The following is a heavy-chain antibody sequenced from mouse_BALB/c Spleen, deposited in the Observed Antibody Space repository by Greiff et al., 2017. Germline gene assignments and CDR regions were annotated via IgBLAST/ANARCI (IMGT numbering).Heavy chain of an antibody. J-gene: IGHJ4*01. CDR1: GYTFTSYW. V-gene: IGHV1S81*02. CDR3: ARSVSYDYGGGAMDY. CDR2: INPSNGRT. Sequence: QVQLQQPGAELVKPGASVKLSCKASGYTFTSYWMHWVKQRPGQGLEWIGEINPSNGRTNYNEKFKSKATLTVDKSSSTAYMQLSSLTSEDSAVYYCARSVSYDYGGGAMDYWGQGTLVTVSA. D-gene: IGHD1-1*01.